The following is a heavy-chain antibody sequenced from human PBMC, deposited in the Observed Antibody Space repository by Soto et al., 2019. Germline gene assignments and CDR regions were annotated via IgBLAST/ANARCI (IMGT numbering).Heavy chain of an antibody. CDR2: FNPNSGDT. D-gene: IGHD6-19*01. Sequence: SVKVSCKASGYTFTAYSMHWVRQAPGQGLEWVGWFNPNSGDTIYAQKFQGRVTLTRDTSIGTAYMELHSLTSDDTAVYYCAREASAVISLDYWGQGTLVTVSS. CDR1: GYTFTAYS. V-gene: IGHV1-2*02. CDR3: AREASAVISLDY. J-gene: IGHJ4*02.